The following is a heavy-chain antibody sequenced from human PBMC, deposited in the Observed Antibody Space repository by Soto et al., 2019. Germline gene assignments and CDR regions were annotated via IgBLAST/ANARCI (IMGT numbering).Heavy chain of an antibody. CDR1: GFTFGHYV. CDR3: AKADTGWFAP. V-gene: IGHV3-23*01. D-gene: IGHD3-10*01. CDR2: ITGSSGST. Sequence: EEQLLESGGDLVQPGGSLRLSCAASGFTFGHYVMSWVRQAPGKGLEWVSTITGSSGSTTYTESVKGRFTISRDNSKNSLYLQMNNLRAEDTAIYSCAKADTGWFAPWGRGTLVTVSS. J-gene: IGHJ5*02.